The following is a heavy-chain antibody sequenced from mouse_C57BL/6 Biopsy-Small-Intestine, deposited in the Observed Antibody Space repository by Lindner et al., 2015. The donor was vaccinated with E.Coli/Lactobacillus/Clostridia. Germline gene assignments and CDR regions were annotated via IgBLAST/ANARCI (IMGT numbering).Heavy chain of an antibody. Sequence: EVQLQESGGGLVRPKGSLKLSCAASGFTFNTYAMHWVRQAPGKGLEWVARIRSKSSNYATYYADSVKDRLTISRDDSQSMLYLQMNNLKTEDTAMYYCVRETTVDWYFDVWGTGTTVTVSS. CDR2: IRSKSSNYAT. D-gene: IGHD1-1*01. V-gene: IGHV10-3*01. CDR3: VRETTVDWYFDV. J-gene: IGHJ1*03. CDR1: GFTFNTYA.